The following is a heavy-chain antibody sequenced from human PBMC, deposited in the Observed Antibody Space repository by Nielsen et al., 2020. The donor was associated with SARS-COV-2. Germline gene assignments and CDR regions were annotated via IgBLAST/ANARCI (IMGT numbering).Heavy chain of an antibody. CDR3: ARSSADTAMVNWFDP. CDR1: GFTFSSYS. Sequence: GESLKISCAASGFTFSSYSMNWVRQAPGKGLEWVSSISSSSSYIYYADSVKGRFTISRDNAKNSLYLQMNSLRAEDTAVYYCARSSADTAMVNWFDPWGQGTLVTVSS. V-gene: IGHV3-21*01. D-gene: IGHD5-18*01. J-gene: IGHJ5*02. CDR2: ISSSSSYI.